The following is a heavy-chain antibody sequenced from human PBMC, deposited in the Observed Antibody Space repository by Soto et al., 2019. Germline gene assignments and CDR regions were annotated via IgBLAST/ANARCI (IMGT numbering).Heavy chain of an antibody. D-gene: IGHD4-17*01. CDR1: GFKFDNYS. CDR2: ISWDGRIT. V-gene: IGHV3-43*01. J-gene: IGHJ5*01. Sequence: GGSLRLSCATSGFKFDNYSMLLVRQTPGMGLEWFCLISWDGRITNYAAFVRGRFTTCRDCSKNSLYLQMNSLRSEDTALYYCTTAHYGDYPNWFASWGHGTLVTVSS. CDR3: TTAHYGDYPNWFAS.